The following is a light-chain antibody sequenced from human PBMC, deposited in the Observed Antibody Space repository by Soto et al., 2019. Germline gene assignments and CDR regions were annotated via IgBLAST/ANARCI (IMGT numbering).Light chain of an antibody. CDR1: QSVSSY. CDR2: DAS. CDR3: QHYKTYAVT. J-gene: IGKJ5*01. V-gene: IGKV3-11*01. Sequence: EIDFTQSPGTLSLSPGERATLSCRASQSVSSYLAWYQQKPGQAPRLLIYDASNRATGIPARFSGSGSGTDFTLTISSLQPDDFATYYCQHYKTYAVTFGQGTRLEIK.